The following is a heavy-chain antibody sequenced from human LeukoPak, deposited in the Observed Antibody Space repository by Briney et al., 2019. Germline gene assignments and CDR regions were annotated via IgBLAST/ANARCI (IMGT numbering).Heavy chain of an antibody. D-gene: IGHD3-22*01. V-gene: IGHV4-61*02. Sequence: SETLSLTCTVSGGSISSGSYYWSWIRQPAGKGLEWIGRIYTSGSTNYNPSLKSRVTISVDTSKNQFSLKLSSVTAADTAVYYCARVRPYYGSSGFNDYWGQGTLVTVSS. CDR2: IYTSGST. CDR3: ARVRPYYGSSGFNDY. J-gene: IGHJ4*02. CDR1: GGSISSGSYY.